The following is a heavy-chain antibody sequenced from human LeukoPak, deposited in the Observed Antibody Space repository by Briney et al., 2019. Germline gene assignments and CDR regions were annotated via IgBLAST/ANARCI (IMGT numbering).Heavy chain of an antibody. V-gene: IGHV6-1*01. CDR1: GDSVSSNSVA. Sequence: SQTLSLTCVISGDSVSSNSVAWNWIRQSPSRGLEWLGRTYYRSKWYYDYAVSVKSRITVNPDTSKNQFSLKLNSVTAADTAVYYCARGGGYWTNWFDPWGQGTLVTVSS. CDR2: TYYRSKWYY. J-gene: IGHJ5*02. D-gene: IGHD2-21*01. CDR3: ARGGGYWTNWFDP.